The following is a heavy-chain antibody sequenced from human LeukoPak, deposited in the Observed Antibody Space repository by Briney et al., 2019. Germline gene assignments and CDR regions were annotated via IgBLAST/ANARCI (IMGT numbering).Heavy chain of an antibody. V-gene: IGHV1-2*06. CDR3: GRGIQSFDP. CDR2: INLKNGDT. Sequence: GASVKVSCKASGYTFTAYYIHWVRQAPGQGLEWMGRINLKNGDTNYAQKFQDRVTMTRDTSMSAAYMEISRLTYDDTAVYYCGRGIQSFDPWGQGTLVTVSS. CDR1: GYTFTAYY. J-gene: IGHJ5*02.